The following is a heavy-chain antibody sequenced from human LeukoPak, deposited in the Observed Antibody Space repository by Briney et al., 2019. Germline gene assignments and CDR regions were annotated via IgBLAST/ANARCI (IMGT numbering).Heavy chain of an antibody. J-gene: IGHJ3*01. CDR3: ARSSYSSSSSV. V-gene: IGHV3-7*03. Sequence: SGGSLRLSCAVSGFTFSGFWMSWSRQAPGKGLEWVASINSDGSEGYYADVVKGRFTISRDNAKNSLYLQINSLRAEDTAVYYCARSSYSSSSSVWGQGTMVTVFS. CDR2: INSDGSEG. CDR1: GFTFSGFW. D-gene: IGHD6-6*01.